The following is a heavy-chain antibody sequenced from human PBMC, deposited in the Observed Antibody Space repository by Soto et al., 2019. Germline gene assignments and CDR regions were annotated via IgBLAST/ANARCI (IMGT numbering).Heavy chain of an antibody. Sequence: QVQLQESGPGLVKPSQTLSLTCTVSGGSISSGGYYWSWIRQHPGKGLEWIGYIYYSGSTYYNPCLKSRVTISVDTSKNQFSLKLSSVTAADTAVYYCARSPTGIYYDSSGYYYGYWFDPWGQGTLVTVSS. CDR3: ARSPTGIYYDSSGYYYGYWFDP. V-gene: IGHV4-31*03. CDR1: GGSISSGGYY. J-gene: IGHJ5*02. D-gene: IGHD3-22*01. CDR2: IYYSGST.